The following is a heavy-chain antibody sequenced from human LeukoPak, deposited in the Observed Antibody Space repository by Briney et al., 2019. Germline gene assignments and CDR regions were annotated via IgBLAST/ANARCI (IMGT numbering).Heavy chain of an antibody. CDR2: INPNSGGT. CDR3: ARGPSEWELLDDAFDI. V-gene: IGHV1-2*02. CDR1: GYTVTGYY. J-gene: IGHJ3*02. Sequence: ASVKVSCKASGYTVTGYYMHWVRQAPGQGLEWMGWINPNSGGTNYAQKFQGRVTMTRDTSISTAYMELSRLRSDDTAVYYCARGPSEWELLDDAFDIWGQGTMVTVSS. D-gene: IGHD1-26*01.